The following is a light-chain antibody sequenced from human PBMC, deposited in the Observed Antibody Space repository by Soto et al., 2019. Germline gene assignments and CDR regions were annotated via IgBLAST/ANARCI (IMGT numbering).Light chain of an antibody. CDR1: SSNIGAGYD. V-gene: IGLV1-40*01. Sequence: QSVLTQPPSVSGAPGQRVTISCTGSSSNIGAGYDVHWYQQLPGTAPKLLMYGNSNRPSGVPDRFSGSKSGTSASLAITGLQAEDEAAYYCQSYASSLSGSEVFGTGTKLTVL. CDR3: QSYASSLSGSEV. CDR2: GNS. J-gene: IGLJ1*01.